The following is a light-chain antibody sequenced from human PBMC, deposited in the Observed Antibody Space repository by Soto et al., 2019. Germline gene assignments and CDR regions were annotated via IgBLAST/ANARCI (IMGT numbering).Light chain of an antibody. V-gene: IGLV1-51*02. CDR1: SSNIGNNY. CDR3: GTGNSSLSAGHYV. CDR2: ENN. J-gene: IGLJ1*01. Sequence: QSVLTQPPSVSAAPGQKVTISCSGSSSNIGNNYVSWYQQLPGTAPKLLIYENNKRPSGIPDRFSGSKSGTSATLGITGLQTGDEADYYCGTGNSSLSAGHYVFGTGTKVTVL.